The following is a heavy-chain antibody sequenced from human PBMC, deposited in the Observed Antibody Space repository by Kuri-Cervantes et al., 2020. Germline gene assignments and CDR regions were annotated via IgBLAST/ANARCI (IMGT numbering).Heavy chain of an antibody. CDR1: GFSLSNARM. D-gene: IGHD4-23*01. Sequence: SGPTLVKPTETLTLTCTVSGFSLSNARMGVSWIRQPPGKGLEWIGSIYHSGNTHYNPSLKSGVTISVDTSKNQFSLKVTSVTAADTAMYYCARAFGGNRWNYNSYMDVWGKGTTVTVSS. CDR2: IYHSGNT. J-gene: IGHJ6*03. V-gene: IGHV4-39*07. CDR3: ARAFGGNRWNYNSYMDV.